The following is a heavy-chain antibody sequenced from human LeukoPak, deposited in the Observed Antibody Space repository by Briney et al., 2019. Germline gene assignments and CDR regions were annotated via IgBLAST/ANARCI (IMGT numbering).Heavy chain of an antibody. CDR1: GGSFSGYY. CDR2: INHSGST. J-gene: IGHJ5*02. D-gene: IGHD1-26*01. Sequence: SETLSLTCAVYGGSFSGYYWSWIRQPPGKGLEWIGEINHSGSTNYNPSLKSRVTISVDTSKNQFSLKLSSVTAADTAVYYCASLRIVAPWGQGTLVTVSS. CDR3: ASLRIVAP. V-gene: IGHV4-34*01.